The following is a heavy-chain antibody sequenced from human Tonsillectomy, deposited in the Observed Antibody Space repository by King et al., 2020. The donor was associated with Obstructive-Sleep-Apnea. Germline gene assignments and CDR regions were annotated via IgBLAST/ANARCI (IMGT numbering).Heavy chain of an antibody. CDR3: AKGSGSPYGMDV. CDR2: MSGSGGST. CDR1: GFTFVSYV. V-gene: IGHV3-23*04. J-gene: IGHJ6*02. Sequence: VQLVESGGGLVQPGGSLRLSCAASGFTFVSYVMSWVRQAPGKGLEWVSVMSGSGGSTDYADSVKGRFTISRDNSKNTLYLQMNSLRAVDTAVYYCAKGSGSPYGMDVWGQGTTVTVSS. D-gene: IGHD1-26*01.